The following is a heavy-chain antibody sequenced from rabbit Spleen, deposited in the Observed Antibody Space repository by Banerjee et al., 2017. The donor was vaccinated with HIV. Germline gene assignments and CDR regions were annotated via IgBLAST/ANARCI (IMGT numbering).Heavy chain of an antibody. D-gene: IGHD1-1*01. CDR1: GFSFSSSYY. J-gene: IGHJ4*01. V-gene: IGHV1S45*01. CDR3: ARDPNYASGHYIYSF. Sequence: QEQLVESGGGLVQPEGSLTLTCTASGFSFSSSYYMCWVRQAPGKGLEWIACIDVGSSGTSYYASWAKGRFTISKTSSTTVTLQMTSLTAADTATYFCARDPNYASGHYIYSFWGQGTLVTVS. CDR2: IDVGSSGTS.